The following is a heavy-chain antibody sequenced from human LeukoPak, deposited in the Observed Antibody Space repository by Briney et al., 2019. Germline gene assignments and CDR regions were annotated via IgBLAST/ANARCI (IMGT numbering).Heavy chain of an antibody. D-gene: IGHD6-13*01. CDR1: GFTFSSYE. Sequence: PGGSLRLSCAASGFTFSSYEMNLVRQAPGKGLEWVPYISSSGSTIYYADSVKGRFTISRDNAKNSLYLQMNSLRAEDTAVYYCASSSWYPLFDYWGQGTLVTVSS. V-gene: IGHV3-48*03. CDR3: ASSSWYPLFDY. J-gene: IGHJ4*02. CDR2: ISSSGSTI.